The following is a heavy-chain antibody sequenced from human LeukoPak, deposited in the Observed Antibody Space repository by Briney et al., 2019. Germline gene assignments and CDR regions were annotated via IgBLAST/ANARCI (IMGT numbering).Heavy chain of an antibody. CDR1: GGSISSSSYY. J-gene: IGHJ4*02. CDR3: ARTRFGELLD. D-gene: IGHD3-10*01. V-gene: IGHV4-39*01. CDR2: IYYSGST. Sequence: SETLSLTCTVSGGSISSSSYYWGWIRQPPGKGLEWIGSIYYSGSTYYNPSLKSRVTISVDTSKIQFSLKLSSVTAADTAVYYCARTRFGELLDWGQGTLVTVSS.